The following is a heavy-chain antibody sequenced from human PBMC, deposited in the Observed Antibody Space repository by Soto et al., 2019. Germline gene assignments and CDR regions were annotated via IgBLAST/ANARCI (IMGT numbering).Heavy chain of an antibody. Sequence: PGGSLRLSCAASGFTFSSYAMSWARQAPGKGLEWVTAINGGSTTYYADSVKGRFTISRDNSKNTLYLQMNSLRAEDTAVYYCAKDKDWSGLYGMDVWGQGTTVTVSS. CDR1: GFTFSSYA. D-gene: IGHD3-3*01. V-gene: IGHV3-23*01. CDR3: AKDKDWSGLYGMDV. CDR2: INGGSTT. J-gene: IGHJ6*02.